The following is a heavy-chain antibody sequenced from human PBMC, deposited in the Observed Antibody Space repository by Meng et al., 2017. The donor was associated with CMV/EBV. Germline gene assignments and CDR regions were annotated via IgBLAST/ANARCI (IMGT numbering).Heavy chain of an antibody. V-gene: IGHV3-21*01. J-gene: IGHJ4*02. Sequence: GESLKISCAASGFTFSSYSMNWVRQAPGKGLEWVSSISSSSSYIYYADSVKGRFTISRDNAKNSLYLQMNSLRAEDTAVYYCARAPPWDEFGYWGQGTLVTVSS. CDR3: ARAPPWDEFGY. CDR2: ISSSSSYI. CDR1: GFTFSSYS. D-gene: IGHD1-26*01.